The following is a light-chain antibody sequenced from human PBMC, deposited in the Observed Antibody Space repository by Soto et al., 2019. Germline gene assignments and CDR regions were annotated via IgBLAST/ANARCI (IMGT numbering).Light chain of an antibody. Sequence: DIQLTQSPSSLSASVGDRVTITCRASQGVSKWLAWYQQKPGKAPILLIHGASNLQTGVPSRFSGSGSGTEFTLTVTSLQPEDFATYYCQHIDTFRLTFGGGTKVDIK. CDR2: GAS. J-gene: IGKJ4*01. CDR3: QHIDTFRLT. V-gene: IGKV1-12*01. CDR1: QGVSKW.